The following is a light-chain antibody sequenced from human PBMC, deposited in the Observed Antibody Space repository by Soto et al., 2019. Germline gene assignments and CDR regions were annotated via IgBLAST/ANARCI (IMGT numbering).Light chain of an antibody. J-gene: IGLJ2*01. V-gene: IGLV2-23*01. CDR2: EGS. Sequence: QSALTQPASVFGSPGQSITISCTGTSSDVGSYNLVSWYQQHPGKAPKLMIYEGSKRPSGVSNRFSGSKSGNTASLTISGLQAEEEADYYCCSYAGSSTLVFGGGTKLTVL. CDR3: CSYAGSSTLV. CDR1: SSDVGSYNL.